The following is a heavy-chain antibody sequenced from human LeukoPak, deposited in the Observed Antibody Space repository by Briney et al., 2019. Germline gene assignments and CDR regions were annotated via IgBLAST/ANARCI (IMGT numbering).Heavy chain of an antibody. CDR1: GGSISSYY. CDR2: IYTSGST. Sequence: SETLSLTCTVSGGSISSYYWSWIRQPAGKGLEWIGRIYTSGSTNYNPSLKSRVTMSVDTSKNQFSLKLSSVTAADTAVYYCARVRAYYYDGSGIDAFDIWGQGTMVTVSS. V-gene: IGHV4-4*07. D-gene: IGHD3-22*01. CDR3: ARVRAYYYDGSGIDAFDI. J-gene: IGHJ3*02.